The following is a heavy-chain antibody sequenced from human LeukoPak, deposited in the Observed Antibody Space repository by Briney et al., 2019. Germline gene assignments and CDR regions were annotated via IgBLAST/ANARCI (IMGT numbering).Heavy chain of an antibody. V-gene: IGHV4-31*03. CDR3: ARSTPASFFDY. J-gene: IGHJ4*02. CDR1: GGSISSGGYY. CDR2: IYYTGTT. Sequence: SETLSLTCTVSGGSISSGGYYWSWIRQHPGKGLECIGYIYYTGTTCYNPSLKSRITISVDTSQNQFSLNLDSVTAADTAVYYCARSTPASFFDYWGQGTLVTVSS. D-gene: IGHD1-14*01.